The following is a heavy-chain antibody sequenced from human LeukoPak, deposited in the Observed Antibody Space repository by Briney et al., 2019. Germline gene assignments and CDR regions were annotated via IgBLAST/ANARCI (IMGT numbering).Heavy chain of an antibody. D-gene: IGHD3-10*01. V-gene: IGHV3-9*01. CDR1: GFTFDYYA. CDR2: ISWNSGSI. Sequence: GGSLRLSCAASGFTFDYYAMHWVRQAPRKGLEWVSGISWNSGSIGYAASVKGRFTISRDNAKNSLYLQMNSLRAEDRALYYCAKEAYYCASGRSHFDYWGQGTLVTVS. J-gene: IGHJ4*02. CDR3: AKEAYYCASGRSHFDY.